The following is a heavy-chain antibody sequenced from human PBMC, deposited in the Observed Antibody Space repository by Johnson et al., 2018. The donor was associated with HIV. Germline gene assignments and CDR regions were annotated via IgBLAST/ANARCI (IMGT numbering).Heavy chain of an antibody. J-gene: IGHJ3*02. Sequence: VQLVESGGGLVQPGGSLRLSCAASGFTFSTYWMSWVRQAPGKGLEWVGSIKQDGSEKYYVDSVKGRFTISRDNAKNSLYLQMNSLRAEDTAVYYCARDLRWSYDAFDIWGQGTMVTVSS. V-gene: IGHV3-7*01. CDR3: ARDLRWSYDAFDI. D-gene: IGHD5-24*01. CDR2: IKQDGSEK. CDR1: GFTFSTYW.